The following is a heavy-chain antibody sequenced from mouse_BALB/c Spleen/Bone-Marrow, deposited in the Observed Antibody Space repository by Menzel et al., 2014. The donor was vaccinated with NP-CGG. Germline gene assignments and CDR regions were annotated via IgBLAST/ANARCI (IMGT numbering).Heavy chain of an antibody. Sequence: QVQLQQSGAELMKPGASVKISCKATDYTFSSYWIEWVKQRPGHGLEWIGEILPGSGSTNYNEKFKGKATFTADTSSNTAYMQLSSLTSEDSAVYYCARRGYDGAYWGQGTLVTVSA. J-gene: IGHJ3*01. V-gene: IGHV1-9*01. CDR2: ILPGSGST. D-gene: IGHD2-14*01. CDR1: DYTFSSYW. CDR3: ARRGYDGAY.